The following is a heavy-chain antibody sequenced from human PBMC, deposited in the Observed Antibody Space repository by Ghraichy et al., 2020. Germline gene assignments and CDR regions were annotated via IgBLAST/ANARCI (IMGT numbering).Heavy chain of an antibody. Sequence: GGSLRLSCAASGFTFSSYAMSWVRQAPGKGLQWVSGISTSGGATYYADSVKGRFTISRDNSKNTLFLQMNSLRADDTAVYFCANSPEPYTGWRAYYYRDMDVWGQGTTVTVSS. V-gene: IGHV3-23*01. CDR2: ISTSGGAT. CDR1: GFTFSSYA. J-gene: IGHJ6*02. CDR3: ANSPEPYTGWRAYYYRDMDV. D-gene: IGHD2-2*02.